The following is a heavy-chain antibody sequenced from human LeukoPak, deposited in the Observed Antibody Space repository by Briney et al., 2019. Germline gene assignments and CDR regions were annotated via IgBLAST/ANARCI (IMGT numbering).Heavy chain of an antibody. D-gene: IGHD6-6*01. CDR3: AKEGLVLALASPWFDP. J-gene: IGHJ5*02. CDR2: ISYDGSNK. Sequence: QPGRSLRLSCAASGFTFSSYGMHWVRQAPGKGLKWVAVISYDGSNKYYADSVKGRFTISRDNSKNTLYLQMNSLRAEDTAVYYCAKEGLVLALASPWFDPWGQGTLVTVSS. V-gene: IGHV3-30*18. CDR1: GFTFSSYG.